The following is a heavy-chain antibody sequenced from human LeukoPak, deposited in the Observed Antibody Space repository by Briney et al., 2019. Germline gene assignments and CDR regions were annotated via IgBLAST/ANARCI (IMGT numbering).Heavy chain of an antibody. D-gene: IGHD3-22*01. Sequence: PGGSLRLSCAASGFTGSSSYMSWVRQAPGEGLEWVSVIYSGGSTYYADSVKGRFTISRDNSKNTLYLQMNSLRAEDTAVYYCARPYDSSGYYGYWGQGTLVTVSS. V-gene: IGHV3-53*01. CDR2: IYSGGST. CDR3: ARPYDSSGYYGY. CDR1: GFTGSSSY. J-gene: IGHJ4*02.